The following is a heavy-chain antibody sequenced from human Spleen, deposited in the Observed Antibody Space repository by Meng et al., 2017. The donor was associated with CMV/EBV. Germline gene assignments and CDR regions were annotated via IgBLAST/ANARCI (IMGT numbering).Heavy chain of an antibody. V-gene: IGHV4-61*01. CDR1: SVSSSSFY. D-gene: IGHD2-2*01. CDR3: AREFYCTSVSCPNWHFDL. Sequence: SVSSSSFYWSWIRQPPGKGLEWIGYIYYSGSTTYNPSLKSRVSMSVDTSQNQFSLKLRSVTAADTAVYYCAREFYCTSVSCPNWHFDLWGRGTLVTVSS. CDR2: IYYSGST. J-gene: IGHJ2*01.